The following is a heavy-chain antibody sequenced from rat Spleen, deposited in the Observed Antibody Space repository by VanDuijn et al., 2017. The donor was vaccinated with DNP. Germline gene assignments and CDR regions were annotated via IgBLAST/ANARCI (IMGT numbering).Heavy chain of an antibody. D-gene: IGHD3-1*01. V-gene: IGHV5-22*01. Sequence: EVQLVGSGGGLVQPGRSLKLSCAASGFTFSNYYMAWVRQAPKKGLEWVAASSPSGSRTYYADSVKGRFTISRDDAKSGLYLQMNSLKSEDTATYYCARGSTSIYWYFDFWGPGTMVTVSS. CDR1: GFTFSNYY. CDR2: SSPSGSRT. J-gene: IGHJ1*01. CDR3: ARGSTSIYWYFDF.